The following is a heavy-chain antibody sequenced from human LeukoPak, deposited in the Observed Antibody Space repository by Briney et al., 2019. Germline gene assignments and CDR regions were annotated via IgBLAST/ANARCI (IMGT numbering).Heavy chain of an antibody. CDR1: GYTLTELS. Sequence: GASVKVSCKVSGYTLTELSMHWVRQAPGKGLEWMGGFDPEDGETIYAQKFQGRVTMTEDTSTDTAYMELSSLRSEDTAVYYCATLRFLEWLSTSNWFDPWGQGTPVTVSS. V-gene: IGHV1-24*01. CDR3: ATLRFLEWLSTSNWFDP. CDR2: FDPEDGET. D-gene: IGHD3-3*01. J-gene: IGHJ5*02.